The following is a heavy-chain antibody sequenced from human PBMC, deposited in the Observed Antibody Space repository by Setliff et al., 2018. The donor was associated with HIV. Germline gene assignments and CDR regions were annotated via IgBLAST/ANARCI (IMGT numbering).Heavy chain of an antibody. J-gene: IGHJ5*02. Sequence: SETLSLTCTISGGSISRSYWSWVRQSAGQGLEWIGRIYSTGSTDYNPSLANRLTMSIDTIKDQFSLGLRSVTAADSAVYYCARGFCTSTSCFLFDLWGQGTPVTVSS. D-gene: IGHD2-2*01. CDR3: ARGFCTSTSCFLFDL. CDR1: GGSISRSY. V-gene: IGHV4-4*07. CDR2: IYSTGST.